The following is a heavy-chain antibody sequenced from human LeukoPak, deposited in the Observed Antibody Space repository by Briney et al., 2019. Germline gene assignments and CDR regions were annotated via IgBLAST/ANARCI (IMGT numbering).Heavy chain of an antibody. CDR3: AKPSTRLTYYFDY. J-gene: IGHJ4*02. CDR2: INSDGSST. Sequence: GGSLRLSCAAPGFTLSSYWMHWVRHAPGKGLVWVSRINSDGSSTSYAGSVKGRFTISRDNSKNTLYLQMNSLRAEDTAVYYCAKPSTRLTYYFDYWGQGTLVTVSS. D-gene: IGHD1-14*01. CDR1: GFTLSSYW. V-gene: IGHV3-74*01.